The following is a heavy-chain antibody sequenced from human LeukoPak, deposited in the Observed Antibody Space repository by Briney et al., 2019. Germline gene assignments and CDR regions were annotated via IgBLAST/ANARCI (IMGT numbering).Heavy chain of an antibody. D-gene: IGHD3-10*01. J-gene: IGHJ5*02. V-gene: IGHV4-34*01. CDR1: GGSFSGYY. CDR2: INHSGST. Sequence: SETLFLTCAVYGGSFSGYYWSWIRQPPGKGLEWIGEINHSGSTNYNPSLKSRVTISVDTSKNQFSLKLSSVTAADTAVYYCARVGTKYYYGSGSYYNTWFDPWGQGTLVTVSS. CDR3: ARVGTKYYYGSGSYYNTWFDP.